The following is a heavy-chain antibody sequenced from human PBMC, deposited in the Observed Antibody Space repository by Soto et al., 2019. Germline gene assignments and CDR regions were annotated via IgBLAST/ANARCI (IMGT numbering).Heavy chain of an antibody. J-gene: IGHJ4*02. Sequence: PGGSLRLSCAASGFTFSSYAMSWVRQAPGKGLEWVSAISGSGGSTYYADSVKGRFTTSRDNSKNTLYLPMNSLRAEDTAVYYCAKAHRRDGYINFDYWGQGTLVTVSS. V-gene: IGHV3-23*01. CDR3: AKAHRRDGYINFDY. CDR2: ISGSGGST. CDR1: GFTFSSYA. D-gene: IGHD5-12*01.